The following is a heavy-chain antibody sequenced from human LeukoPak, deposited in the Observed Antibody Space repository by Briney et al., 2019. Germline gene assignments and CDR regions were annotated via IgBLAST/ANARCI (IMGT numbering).Heavy chain of an antibody. CDR1: GGSISSYY. Sequence: PSETLSLTCTVSGGSISSYYWSWIRQPPGKGLEWIGYISYSGSTNYNPSLKSRVTISVDTSKNQFSLKLSSVTAADTAVYYCAREKVGRITIFGVVTRDAFDIWGQGTMVTVSS. J-gene: IGHJ3*02. CDR2: ISYSGST. CDR3: AREKVGRITIFGVVTRDAFDI. V-gene: IGHV4-59*01. D-gene: IGHD3-3*01.